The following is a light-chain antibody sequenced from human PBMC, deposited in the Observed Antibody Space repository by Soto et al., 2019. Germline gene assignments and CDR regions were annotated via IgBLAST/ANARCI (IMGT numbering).Light chain of an antibody. CDR2: EAA. V-gene: IGKV1-33*01. J-gene: IGKJ4*01. CDR3: QQYSRLPA. CDR1: QDINNF. Sequence: DIQMTQSPSSLSASVGDRVTITCQASQDINNFLNWYQQKPGKAPNLLIYEAAHLETGVPSRFSGNGSGTDFTFTISALQPDDVATYYCQQYSRLPAFGGGTKVEIK.